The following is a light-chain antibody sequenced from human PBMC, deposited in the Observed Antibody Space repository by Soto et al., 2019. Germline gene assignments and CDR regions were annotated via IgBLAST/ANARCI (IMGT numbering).Light chain of an antibody. Sequence: QSVLTQPPSASGSPGQSVAISCTGTSSDVGGYNFVSWYQQHPGKAPKLMIYEVSKRPSGVPDRFSGSKSGNTASLTVSGLQVEDEANYYGNSYEATPFFVFGTGPKVTAL. V-gene: IGLV2-8*01. J-gene: IGLJ1*01. CDR3: NSYEATPFFV. CDR1: SSDVGGYNF. CDR2: EVS.